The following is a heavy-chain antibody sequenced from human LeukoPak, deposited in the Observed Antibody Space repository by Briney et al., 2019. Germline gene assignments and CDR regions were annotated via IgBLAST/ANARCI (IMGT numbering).Heavy chain of an antibody. CDR2: ISGSGSNT. J-gene: IGHJ4*02. CDR3: AKAGSIRFDY. D-gene: IGHD1-26*01. Sequence: SGGSLRLSCAASGFTFSSYSMNWVRQAPGKGLEWVSGISGSGSNTYYADSVKGRFTISRDNSKNTLFLQINSLRAEDTAVYYCAKAGSIRFDYWGQGALVTVSS. V-gene: IGHV3-23*01. CDR1: GFTFSSYS.